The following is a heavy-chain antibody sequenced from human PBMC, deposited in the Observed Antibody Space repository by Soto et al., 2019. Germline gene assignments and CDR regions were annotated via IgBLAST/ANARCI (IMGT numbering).Heavy chain of an antibody. V-gene: IGHV1-69*13. Sequence: GASVKVSCKASGGTFSSYAFSWVRQAPGQGLEWMGGIIPIFGTISYAQRFQGRVAITADESTSTAYMELSRLRSEDTAVYYCARGRVYCSGGSCYSLDYWGQGTLVTVSS. CDR2: IIPIFGTI. CDR1: GGTFSSYA. D-gene: IGHD2-15*01. CDR3: ARGRVYCSGGSCYSLDY. J-gene: IGHJ4*02.